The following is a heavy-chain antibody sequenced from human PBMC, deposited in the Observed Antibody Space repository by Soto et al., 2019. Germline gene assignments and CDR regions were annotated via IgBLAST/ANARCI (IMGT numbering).Heavy chain of an antibody. Sequence: SETLSLTCTVSGGSISSYYWSWIRQPPGKGLEWIGYIYYSGSTNYNPSLKSRVTISVDTSKNQFSLKLSSVTAADTAVYYCARDTGGSGSYILGVDAFDIWGQGTMVTVSS. CDR3: ARDTGGSGSYILGVDAFDI. CDR2: IYYSGST. J-gene: IGHJ3*02. D-gene: IGHD3-10*01. CDR1: GGSISSYY. V-gene: IGHV4-59*01.